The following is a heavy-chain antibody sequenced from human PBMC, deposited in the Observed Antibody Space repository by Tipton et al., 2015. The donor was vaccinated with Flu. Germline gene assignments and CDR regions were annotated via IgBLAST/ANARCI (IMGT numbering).Heavy chain of an antibody. Sequence: QLVQSGGGVVQPGTSLRLSCAASGFTFSSHAMHWVRQAPGKGLEWVAVIAYDGSNKIYADSVKGRFTLSRDNSKNTLYLQMNSLRAEDTAVYYCARDMRVGCTGGSCLPMDYWGQGTLVTVSS. CDR1: GFTFSSHA. CDR2: IAYDGSNK. V-gene: IGHV3-30*16. D-gene: IGHD2-15*01. J-gene: IGHJ4*02. CDR3: ARDMRVGCTGGSCLPMDY.